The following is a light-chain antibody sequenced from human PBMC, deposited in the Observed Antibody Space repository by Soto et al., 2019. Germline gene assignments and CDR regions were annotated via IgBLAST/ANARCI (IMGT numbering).Light chain of an antibody. Sequence: QSVLTQPASVSGSPGQSIAISCTGTRSDVGGYNYVSWYQQPPDKAPKLIIYDVSDRPSGVSTRFSGSKSGNTASLTISGLQADDEADYYCSSYTSQSTVVFGGGTKLTVL. CDR2: DVS. V-gene: IGLV2-14*01. CDR3: SSYTSQSTVV. CDR1: RSDVGGYNY. J-gene: IGLJ3*02.